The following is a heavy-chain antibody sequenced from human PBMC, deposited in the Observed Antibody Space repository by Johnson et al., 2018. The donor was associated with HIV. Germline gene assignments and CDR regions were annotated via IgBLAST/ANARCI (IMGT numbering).Heavy chain of an antibody. CDR3: GRGGAGPDGSDAFDI. CDR2: ISYDGSNK. D-gene: IGHD6-19*01. Sequence: QVQLVESGGGVVQPGRSLRLSCAASGFTFSSYAMHWVRQAPGKGLEWVAVISYDGSNKYYADSVKGRFTISRDNSKNTLYLQMNSLRAEDTAVYYWGRGGAGPDGSDAFDIWGQGTLVTVSS. V-gene: IGHV3-30-3*01. J-gene: IGHJ3*02. CDR1: GFTFSSYA.